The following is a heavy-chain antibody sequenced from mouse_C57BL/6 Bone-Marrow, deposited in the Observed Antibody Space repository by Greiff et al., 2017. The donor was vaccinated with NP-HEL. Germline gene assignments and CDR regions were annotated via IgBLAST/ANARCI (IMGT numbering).Heavy chain of an antibody. CDR2: IYPTSGNT. D-gene: IGHD4-1*01. J-gene: IGHJ3*01. V-gene: IGHV1-81*01. Sequence: QVHVKQSGAELARPGASVKLSCKASGYTFTSYGISWVKQRTGQGLEWIGEIYPTSGNTYYNEKFKGKATLTADKSSSTAYMELRSLTSEDSAVYFCAWGLGPWFAYWGQGTLVTVSA. CDR1: GYTFTSYG. CDR3: AWGLGPWFAY.